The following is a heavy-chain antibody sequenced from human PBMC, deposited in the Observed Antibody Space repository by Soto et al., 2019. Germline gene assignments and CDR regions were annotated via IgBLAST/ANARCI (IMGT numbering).Heavy chain of an antibody. Sequence: QITLKETGPTLVKPTQTLTLTCTFSGFSLSTSGVGVGWIRQPPGKALEWLALIYWNDDKRYSASLKSRLTITKDTSKNQVVLTMTNMDPVDTATYYCAHLDYDFWSGSIFGPFDYWGQGTLVTVSS. V-gene: IGHV2-5*01. CDR2: IYWNDDK. D-gene: IGHD3-3*01. CDR1: GFSLSTSGVG. J-gene: IGHJ4*02. CDR3: AHLDYDFWSGSIFGPFDY.